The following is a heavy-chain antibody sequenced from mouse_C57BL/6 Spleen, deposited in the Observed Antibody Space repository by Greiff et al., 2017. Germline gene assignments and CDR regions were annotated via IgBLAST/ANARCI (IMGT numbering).Heavy chain of an antibody. Sequence: QEQLKQSGPELVKPGASVKISCKASGYAFSSSWMNWVKQRPGKGLEWIGRIYPGNGDTNYNGKFKGKATLTADKSSSTAYMQLSSLTSEDSAVYFYAAMVTPFAYWGQGTLVTVSA. V-gene: IGHV1-82*01. J-gene: IGHJ3*01. CDR1: GYAFSSSW. CDR2: IYPGNGDT. CDR3: AAMVTPFAY. D-gene: IGHD2-2*01.